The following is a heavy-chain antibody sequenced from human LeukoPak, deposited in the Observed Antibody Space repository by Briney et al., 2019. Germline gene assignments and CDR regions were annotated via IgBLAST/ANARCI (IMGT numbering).Heavy chain of an antibody. CDR3: AGHSSGWSHFDY. D-gene: IGHD6-19*01. V-gene: IGHV4-39*01. CDR1: GGSISSSSYY. CDR2: IYYSGST. Sequence: SETLSLTCTVSGGSISSSSYYWGWVRQPPGKGLEWIGSIYYSGSTYYNPSLKSRVTISVDTSKNQFSLKLSSVTAADTAVYYCAGHSSGWSHFDYWGQGTLVTVSS. J-gene: IGHJ4*02.